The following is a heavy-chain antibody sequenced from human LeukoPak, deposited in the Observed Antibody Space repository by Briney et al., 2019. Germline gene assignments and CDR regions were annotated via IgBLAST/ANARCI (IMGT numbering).Heavy chain of an antibody. CDR3: TRQWHTPSDY. CDR2: INGDGSST. Sequence: PGGSLRLSCAASGFIFNNYWMHWVRQTPGEGPLWLSRINGDGSSTSYANSVRGRFIISRDNAKNTLYLQMNSLRAEDTAVYYCTRQWHTPSDYWGQGTLVTVSS. D-gene: IGHD6-19*01. CDR1: GFIFNNYW. J-gene: IGHJ4*02. V-gene: IGHV3-74*01.